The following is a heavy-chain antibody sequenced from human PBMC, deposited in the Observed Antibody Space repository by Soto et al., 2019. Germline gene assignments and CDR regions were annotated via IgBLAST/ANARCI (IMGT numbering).Heavy chain of an antibody. J-gene: IGHJ4*02. CDR1: GFTFDDYA. CDR2: ISWNSGSI. CDR3: AKDMVIFGVVTMDLFDY. D-gene: IGHD3-3*01. Sequence: DVQLVESGGGLVQPGRSLRLSCAASGFTFDDYAMHWVRQAPGKGLEWVSGISWNSGSIGYVDSVKGRFTISRDNAKNSLYLQMNSLRAEDTALYYCAKDMVIFGVVTMDLFDYWGQGTLVTVSS. V-gene: IGHV3-9*01.